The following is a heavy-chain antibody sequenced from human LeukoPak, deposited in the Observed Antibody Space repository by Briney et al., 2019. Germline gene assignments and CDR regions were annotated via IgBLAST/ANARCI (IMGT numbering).Heavy chain of an antibody. D-gene: IGHD3-16*01. V-gene: IGHV3-21*01. CDR1: GFSFSDYD. Sequence: GGSLRLSCSASGFSFSDYDMNWVRQAPGKGLEWVSAISGRSSHVYYGESVKGRFTISRDNAKNSLYLQLDGLGVEDTAVYYCGRAFPPLRTSSAGDLWGQGTLVTASS. CDR2: ISGRSSHV. CDR3: GRAFPPLRTSSAGDL. J-gene: IGHJ1*01.